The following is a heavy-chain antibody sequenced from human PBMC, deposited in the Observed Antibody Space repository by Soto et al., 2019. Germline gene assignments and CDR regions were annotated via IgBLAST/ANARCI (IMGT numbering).Heavy chain of an antibody. CDR1: GYTFTSYG. V-gene: IGHV1-18*01. J-gene: IGHJ5*02. CDR3: ASAWFGESPNSYWFDP. Sequence: GASVKVSCKASGYTFTSYGISWVRQAPGQGLEWMGWISAYNGNTNYAQKLQGRVTMTTDTSTSTAYMELRSLRSDDTAVYYCASAWFGESPNSYWFDPWGQGTLVTVSS. CDR2: ISAYNGNT. D-gene: IGHD3-10*01.